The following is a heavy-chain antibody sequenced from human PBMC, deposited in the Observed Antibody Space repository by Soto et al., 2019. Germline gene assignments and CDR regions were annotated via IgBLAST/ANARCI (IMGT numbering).Heavy chain of an antibody. CDR2: IYPGDSDT. CDR1: GYSFTSYW. D-gene: IGHD2-2*01. V-gene: IGHV5-51*01. Sequence: GESLKISCKGSGYSFTSYWIGWVRQMPGKGLEWMGIIYPGDSDTRYSPSFQGQVTISADKSISTAYLQWSGLKASDTAMYYCARSPGYCSSTSCYEDYYGMDVWGQGTTVTVSS. CDR3: ARSPGYCSSTSCYEDYYGMDV. J-gene: IGHJ6*02.